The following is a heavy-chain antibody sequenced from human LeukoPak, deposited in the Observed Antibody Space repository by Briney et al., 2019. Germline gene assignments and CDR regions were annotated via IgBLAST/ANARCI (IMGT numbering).Heavy chain of an antibody. CDR1: GGSFSSYY. Sequence: PETLSLTCSVSGGSFSSYYWSWIRQPPGKGLELIGYMYDSGSTNYNPSLKSRVTISVDTSKNQFSLRLSSVTAADTAVYYCARHGGSYTFDLWGQGVLVTVSS. V-gene: IGHV4-59*01. CDR3: ARHGGSYTFDL. CDR2: MYDSGST. J-gene: IGHJ4*02. D-gene: IGHD1-26*01.